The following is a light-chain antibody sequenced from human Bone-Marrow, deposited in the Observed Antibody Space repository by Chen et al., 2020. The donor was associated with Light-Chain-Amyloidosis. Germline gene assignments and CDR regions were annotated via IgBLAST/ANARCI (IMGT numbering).Light chain of an antibody. CDR1: NIGSTS. CDR2: DDR. Sequence: SYVLTPPSSVSVAPGQTATNACGGNNIGSTSVHWYQQTPGQAPLLVVYDDRDRPSGSPERLAGSEAGTPATLTISRDEAGDEADYYCQVWEKSSDRPVFGGGPKLTVL. J-gene: IGLJ3*02. CDR3: QVWEKSSDRPV. V-gene: IGLV3-21*02.